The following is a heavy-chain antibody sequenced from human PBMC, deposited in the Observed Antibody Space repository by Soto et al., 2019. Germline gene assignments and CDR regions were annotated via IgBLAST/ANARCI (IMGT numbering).Heavy chain of an antibody. CDR3: ARHQQQLSHYYGMDV. D-gene: IGHD6-13*01. CDR2: ISGSGGST. J-gene: IGHJ6*02. V-gene: IGHV3-23*01. CDR1: GFTFSSYA. Sequence: PGGSLRLSCAASGFTFSSYAMSWVRQAPGKGLEWVSAISGSGGSTYYADSVKGRFTISRDNSKNTLYLQMNSLKASDTAMYYCARHQQQLSHYYGMDVWGQGTTVTVSS.